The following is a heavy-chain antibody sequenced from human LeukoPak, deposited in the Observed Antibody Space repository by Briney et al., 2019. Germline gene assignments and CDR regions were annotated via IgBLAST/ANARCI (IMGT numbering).Heavy chain of an antibody. CDR1: GASISTNNYY. CDR2: IYSGGYT. CDR3: QSRYLDYLLDY. D-gene: IGHD3-3*01. Sequence: SETLSLTCSVSGASISTNNYYWGWIRQPPGKGLEWIGSIYSGGYTYYNPSLKSRLTISVDTSKNQFSLKLSSVTAADTAIYYCQSRYLDYLLDYWGQGTLVTVSS. V-gene: IGHV4-39*01. J-gene: IGHJ4*02.